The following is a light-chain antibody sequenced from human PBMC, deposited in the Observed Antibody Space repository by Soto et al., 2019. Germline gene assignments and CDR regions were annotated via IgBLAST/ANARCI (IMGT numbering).Light chain of an antibody. CDR3: QQYNSLWT. J-gene: IGKJ1*01. CDR1: QSISSW. V-gene: IGKV1-5*01. Sequence: DIQMTQSPSTLSASVGDRVTITCRASQSISSWLAWYQQKPGKAPKLLIYDASSLESGVPSRLSGSGSGTEFTLTIRSLQPDDFATYYCQQYNSLWTFGQGTKVDIK. CDR2: DAS.